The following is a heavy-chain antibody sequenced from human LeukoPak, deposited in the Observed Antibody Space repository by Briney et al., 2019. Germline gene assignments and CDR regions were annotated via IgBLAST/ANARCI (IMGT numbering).Heavy chain of an antibody. CDR3: ARRAGDYSHPYDY. CDR1: GFRFNSYG. J-gene: IGHJ4*02. Sequence: GGSLRLSCAASGFRFNSYGMTWVRLAPGKGLEWVSFIYSGGNTHNSDSVKGRFTISRDNSKNTLYLQMNSLRAEDTAVYYCARRAGDYSHPYDYWGQGTLVTVSS. V-gene: IGHV3-53*01. CDR2: IYSGGNT. D-gene: IGHD3-22*01.